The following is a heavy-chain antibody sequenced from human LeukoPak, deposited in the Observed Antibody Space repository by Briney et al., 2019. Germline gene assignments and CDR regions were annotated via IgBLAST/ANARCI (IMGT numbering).Heavy chain of an antibody. J-gene: IGHJ5*02. D-gene: IGHD6-19*01. CDR3: ARGGSRSSSGWFRWFDP. Sequence: ASVKVSCKASGYTFTGYYMHWVRQAPGQGLEWMGWINTNTGNPTYAQGFTGRFVFSLDTSVSTAYLQISSLKAEDTAVYYCARGGSRSSSGWFRWFDPWGQGTLVTVSS. CDR2: INTNTGNP. V-gene: IGHV7-4-1*02. CDR1: GYTFTGYY.